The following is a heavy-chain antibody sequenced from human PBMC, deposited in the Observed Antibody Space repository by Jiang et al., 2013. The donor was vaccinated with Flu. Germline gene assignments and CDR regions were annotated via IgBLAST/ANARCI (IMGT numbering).Heavy chain of an antibody. D-gene: IGHD1-1*01. CDR3: ARGNEVNWYFDL. CDR1: GYTFTGYY. V-gene: IGHV1-2*04. J-gene: IGHJ2*01. CDR2: STLTWWH. Sequence: KVSCKASGYTFTGYYMHWVRQAPGKGLSGWDGSTLTWWHKLCTEVSGLGHHDQGQSISTAYMELSRLRSDDTAVYYCARGNEVNWYFDLWGRGTLVTVSS.